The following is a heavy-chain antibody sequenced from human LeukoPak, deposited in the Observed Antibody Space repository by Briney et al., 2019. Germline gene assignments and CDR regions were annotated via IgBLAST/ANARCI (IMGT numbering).Heavy chain of an antibody. V-gene: IGHV3-30-3*01. CDR2: ISYDGTNK. CDR3: AREILTGYAFDI. CDR1: GFTFSTYA. J-gene: IGHJ3*02. D-gene: IGHD7-27*01. Sequence: GRSLRLSCAASGFTFSTYAMHWVRQAPGKGLEWVAFISYDGTNKYCADSVKGRFTISRDNSKNTLYLQMNSLRAEDTALYYCAREILTGYAFDIWGQGTMVTVSS.